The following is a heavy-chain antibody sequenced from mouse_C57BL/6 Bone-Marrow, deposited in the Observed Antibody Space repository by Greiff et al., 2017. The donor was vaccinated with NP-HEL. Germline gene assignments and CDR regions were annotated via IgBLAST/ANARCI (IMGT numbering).Heavy chain of an antibody. D-gene: IGHD2-3*01. CDR2: ISSGGSYT. Sequence: EVKLVESGGDLVKPGGSLKLSCAASGFTFSSYGMSWVRQTPDKRLEWVATISSGGSYTYYLDSVKGRFTISRDNAKNTLYLQMSSLKSEDTAMYYCARRGGYYLYYFDYWGQGTTLTVSS. CDR1: GFTFSSYG. J-gene: IGHJ2*01. V-gene: IGHV5-6*02. CDR3: ARRGGYYLYYFDY.